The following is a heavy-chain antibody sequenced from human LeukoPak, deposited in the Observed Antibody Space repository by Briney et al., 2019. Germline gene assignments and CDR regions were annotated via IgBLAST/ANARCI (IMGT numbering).Heavy chain of an antibody. D-gene: IGHD4-17*01. CDR3: ARVRVTTARRQYNWFDP. J-gene: IGHJ5*02. Sequence: EASVKVSCKASGYTFTGYYMHRVRQAPGQGLEWMGWINPNSGGTNYAQKFQGRVTMTRDTSISTAYMELSRLRSDDTAVYYCARVRVTTARRQYNWFDPWGQGTLVTVSS. V-gene: IGHV1-2*02. CDR2: INPNSGGT. CDR1: GYTFTGYY.